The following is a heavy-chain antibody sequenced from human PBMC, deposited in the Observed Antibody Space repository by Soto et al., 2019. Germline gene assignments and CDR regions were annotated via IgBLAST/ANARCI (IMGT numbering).Heavy chain of an antibody. CDR2: IIPIFGTA. J-gene: IGHJ6*02. V-gene: IGHV1-69*13. CDR3: ARDRHFAHLRLXVGATGGGYYYYYGMDV. Sequence: AASVKVSCKASGGTFSSYAISWVRQAPGQGLEWMGGIIPIFGTANYAQKFQGRVTITADESTSTAYMELSSLRSEDTAVYYCARDRHFAHLRLXVGATGGGYYYYYGMDVWGPGTTVTVSS. CDR1: GGTFSSYA. D-gene: IGHD1-26*01.